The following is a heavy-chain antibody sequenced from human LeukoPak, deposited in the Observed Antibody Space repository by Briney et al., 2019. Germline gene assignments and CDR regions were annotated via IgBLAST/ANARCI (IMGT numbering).Heavy chain of an antibody. Sequence: GGSLRLSCAASGFTLSSYDMHWVRQAAGKGLEWVSGIDIPGNTYYPDSVKGRFTMSRESAKNSLYLQMNSLRAGDTAVYYCARAVAGTHWFDPWGQGTLVTVSS. J-gene: IGHJ5*02. V-gene: IGHV3-13*01. CDR1: GFTLSSYD. CDR2: IDIPGNT. D-gene: IGHD6-19*01. CDR3: ARAVAGTHWFDP.